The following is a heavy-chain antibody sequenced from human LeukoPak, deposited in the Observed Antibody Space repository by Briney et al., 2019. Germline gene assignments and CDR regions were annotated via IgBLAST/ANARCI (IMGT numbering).Heavy chain of an antibody. Sequence: GESLKISCKASGYRFTDYWIAWVRQMPGIGLEWMGIIFPGDSNTRYRPSFQGQVTISADKSISTAYLQWSSLKASDTAMYYCARRGDSSAYARYWGQGTLVTVSS. CDR2: IFPGDSNT. V-gene: IGHV5-51*01. J-gene: IGHJ4*02. D-gene: IGHD3-22*01. CDR3: ARRGDSSAYARY. CDR1: GYRFTDYW.